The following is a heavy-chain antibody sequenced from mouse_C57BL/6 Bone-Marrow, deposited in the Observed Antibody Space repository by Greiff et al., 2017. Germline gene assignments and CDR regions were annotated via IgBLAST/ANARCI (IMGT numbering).Heavy chain of an antibody. CDR1: GYSITSGYD. J-gene: IGHJ4*01. Sequence: EVMLVESGPGMVKPSQSLSLTCTVTGYSITSGYDWHWIRHFPGNKLEWMGYISYSGSTNYNPSLKSRISITHDTSKNHFFLKLNSVTTEDTATYYCARGGYYGSKGLDYWGQGTSVTVSS. V-gene: IGHV3-1*01. D-gene: IGHD1-1*01. CDR3: ARGGYYGSKGLDY. CDR2: ISYSGST.